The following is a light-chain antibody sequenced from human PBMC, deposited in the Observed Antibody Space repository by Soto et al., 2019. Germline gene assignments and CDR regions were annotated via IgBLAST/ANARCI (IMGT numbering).Light chain of an antibody. CDR3: QQRSNWPQT. CDR1: QSMSSW. V-gene: IGKV1-5*03. J-gene: IGKJ1*01. Sequence: LPITKNHSTLSASVGARVSITRRASQSMSSWLAWYQQKPGKAPKLLIYKASSLESGVPSRFSGSGSGTEFTLTISSLEPEDFAVYYCQQRSNWPQTFGQGTKV. CDR2: KAS.